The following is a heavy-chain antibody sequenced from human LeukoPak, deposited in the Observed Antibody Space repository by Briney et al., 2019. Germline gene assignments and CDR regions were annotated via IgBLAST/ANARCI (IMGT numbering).Heavy chain of an antibody. CDR1: GGSISSRTYY. CDR2: IYYSGTT. D-gene: IGHD6-6*01. J-gene: IGHJ6*03. Sequence: DPSETLSLTCTVSGGSISSRTYYWGWIRQPPVKGLEWIGTIYYSGTTYYNPSLKSRVTISLDTSKNQFSLKLSSVTAADTAIYYCARDFSSSSTVYYYYYMDVWGEGTTVTVSS. V-gene: IGHV4-39*07. CDR3: ARDFSSSSTVYYYYYMDV.